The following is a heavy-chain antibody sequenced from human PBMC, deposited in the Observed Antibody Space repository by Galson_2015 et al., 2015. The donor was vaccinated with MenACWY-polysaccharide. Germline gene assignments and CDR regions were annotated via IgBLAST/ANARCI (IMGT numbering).Heavy chain of an antibody. D-gene: IGHD3-10*01. J-gene: IGHJ4*02. CDR2: ISPDGSDI. CDR1: GFTLSTYS. V-gene: IGHV3-21*01. CDR3: ARDTRRKYYGSGSHGYFDS. Sequence: SLRLSCAGSGFTLSTYSMTWVRQAPGKGLEWVSFISPDGSDIDYAASLRGRFTISRDNAKVYLEVNSLRAEDTAVYYCARDTRRKYYGSGSHGYFDSWGQGTLVTVSS.